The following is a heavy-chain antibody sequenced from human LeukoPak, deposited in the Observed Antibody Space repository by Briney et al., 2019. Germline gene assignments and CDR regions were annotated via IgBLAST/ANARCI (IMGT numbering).Heavy chain of an antibody. Sequence: ASVKVSCKASVGTFSSYAISWVRQAPGQGLEWMGRIIPIFGTANYAQKFQGRVAITADKSTSTAYMELSSLRSEDTAVYYCARDPTYYYDSSGIIDWGQGTLVTVSS. J-gene: IGHJ4*02. CDR1: VGTFSSYA. CDR3: ARDPTYYYDSSGIID. V-gene: IGHV1-69*06. CDR2: IIPIFGTA. D-gene: IGHD3-22*01.